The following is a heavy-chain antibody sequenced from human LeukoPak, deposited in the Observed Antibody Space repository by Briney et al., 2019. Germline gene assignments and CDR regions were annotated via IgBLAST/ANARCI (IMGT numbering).Heavy chain of an antibody. V-gene: IGHV4-61*01. CDR1: GDSVNSGSYY. Sequence: SETLSLTCTVSGDSVNSGSYYWSWIRQSPGKRLEWIGYISYSESTNYNPFLKSRVTISVDTSKNQFSLKLSSVTAADTAVYYCARGYDSSGYYNWFDPWGQGTLVTVSS. J-gene: IGHJ5*02. CDR3: ARGYDSSGYYNWFDP. CDR2: ISYSEST. D-gene: IGHD3-22*01.